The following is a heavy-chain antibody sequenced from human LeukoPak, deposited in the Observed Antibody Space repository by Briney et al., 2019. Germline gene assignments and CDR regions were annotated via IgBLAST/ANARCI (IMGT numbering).Heavy chain of an antibody. J-gene: IGHJ5*02. D-gene: IGHD6-19*01. CDR3: ARVIAVAGSPRFDP. Sequence: PSETLSLTCAVYGGSFSGYYWSWIRQPPGKGLEWIGYIYYSGSTNYNPSLKSRVTISVDTSKNQFSLKLSSVTAADTAVYYCARVIAVAGSPRFDPWGQGTLVTVSS. CDR2: IYYSGST. CDR1: GGSFSGYY. V-gene: IGHV4-59*08.